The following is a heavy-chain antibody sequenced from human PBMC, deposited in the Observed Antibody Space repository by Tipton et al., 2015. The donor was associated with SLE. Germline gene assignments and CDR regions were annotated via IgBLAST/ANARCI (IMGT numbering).Heavy chain of an antibody. J-gene: IGHJ6*02. CDR2: INHSGST. CDR1: GGSFSSYY. D-gene: IGHD6-13*01. CDR3: ARGPGAAAILSYYYFYGMDV. V-gene: IGHV4-34*01. Sequence: LRLSCAVYGGSFSSYYWSWIRQPPGKGLEWIGEINHSGSTNYNPSLKSRVTMSVDTSKNQFSLKLSSVTAADTAVYYCARGPGAAAILSYYYFYGMDVWGQGTTVTVSS.